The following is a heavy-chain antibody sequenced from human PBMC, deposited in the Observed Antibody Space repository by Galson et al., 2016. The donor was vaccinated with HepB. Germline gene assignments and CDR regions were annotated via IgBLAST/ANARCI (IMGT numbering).Heavy chain of an antibody. CDR2: VSHDGTNK. V-gene: IGHV3-30*04. D-gene: IGHD6-13*01. J-gene: IGHJ4*02. CDR1: GFTFSRHA. CDR3: ARDGGLLAASAFDY. Sequence: SLRLSCAASGFTFSRHAMHWVRQAPGKGLEWVAVVSHDGTNKYYADSVKGRFTISRDNSKDTLHVQMNSLRPEDTAVYFCARDGGLLAASAFDYWGQGTLVTVSS.